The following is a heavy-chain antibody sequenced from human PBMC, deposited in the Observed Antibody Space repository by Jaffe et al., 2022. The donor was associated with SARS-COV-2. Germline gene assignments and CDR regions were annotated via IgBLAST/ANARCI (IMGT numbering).Heavy chain of an antibody. J-gene: IGHJ4*02. Sequence: QVTLRESGPALVKPTQTLTLTCTFSGFSLSTSGMCVSWIRQPPGKALEWLALIDWDDDKYYSTSLKTRLTISKDTSKNQVVLTMTNMDPVDTATYYCARTTYYYDSSGYYGFDYWGQGTLVTVSS. CDR2: IDWDDDK. V-gene: IGHV2-70*01. D-gene: IGHD3-22*01. CDR3: ARTTYYYDSSGYYGFDY. CDR1: GFSLSTSGMC.